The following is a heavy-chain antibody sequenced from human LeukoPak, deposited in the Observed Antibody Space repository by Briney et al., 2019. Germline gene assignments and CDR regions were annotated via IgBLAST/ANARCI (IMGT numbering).Heavy chain of an antibody. CDR3: ASDRVFYGLDV. CDR1: GFTFSSYW. Sequence: GGSLRLSCAASGFTFSSYWMHWVRQAPGEGLLWVSRIKSDGSETSYADSVKDRFTISRDNARNTFYLQMNSLSPEVTAIYYWASDRVFYGLDVWGQGTTVTVSS. V-gene: IGHV3-74*01. CDR2: IKSDGSET. J-gene: IGHJ6*02.